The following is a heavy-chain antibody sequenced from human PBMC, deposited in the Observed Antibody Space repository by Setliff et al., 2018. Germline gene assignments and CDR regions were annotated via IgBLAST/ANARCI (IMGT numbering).Heavy chain of an antibody. J-gene: IGHJ4*02. V-gene: IGHV4-59*08. CDR2: IYRAGAT. CDR1: GSSVNTYY. D-gene: IGHD6-19*01. CDR3: ARLRGIAVPGAPTYYSPGY. Sequence: KPSETLSLTCSVSGSSVNTYYWGWIRQSPGKGLEWIGYIYRAGATDYNPALKSRVTISADTSKNQFSLNVTPVIAADTAVYYCARLRGIAVPGAPTYYSPGYWGQGTLVTVSS.